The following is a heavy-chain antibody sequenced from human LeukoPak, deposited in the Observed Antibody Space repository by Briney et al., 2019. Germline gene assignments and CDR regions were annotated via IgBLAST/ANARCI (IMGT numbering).Heavy chain of an antibody. CDR2: INRDGSER. CDR3: ARTPTPKQQRYGMDV. Sequence: PGGSLRLSCAASGFTFSNYWMTWVRQAPGKGLEWVANINRDGSERYYVDSVKGRFTISRDNSKNTLYLQMNSLRAEDTAVYYCARTPTPKQQRYGMDVWGQGTTVTVSS. D-gene: IGHD6-13*01. V-gene: IGHV3-7*03. CDR1: GFTFSNYW. J-gene: IGHJ6*02.